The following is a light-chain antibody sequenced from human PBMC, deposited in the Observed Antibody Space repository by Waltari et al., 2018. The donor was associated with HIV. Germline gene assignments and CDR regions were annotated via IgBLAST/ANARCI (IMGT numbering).Light chain of an antibody. CDR1: QSVSNN. Sequence: EIVMTQSPATLSVSPGDRVTLSCRASQSVSNNLAWYQQKPGQSPRLLIYGASTRATCIPVTFSGRGAGTEVTLTISSLQSEDFAIYYWQQYNDWPLTFGGGTKVDI. J-gene: IGKJ4*01. CDR2: GAS. CDR3: QQYNDWPLT. V-gene: IGKV3-15*01.